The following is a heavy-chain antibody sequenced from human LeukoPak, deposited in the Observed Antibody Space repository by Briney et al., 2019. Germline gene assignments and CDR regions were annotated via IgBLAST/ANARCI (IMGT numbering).Heavy chain of an antibody. V-gene: IGHV3-53*01. J-gene: IGHJ4*02. D-gene: IGHD6-13*01. CDR1: GFTVSSNY. CDR2: IYSGGST. Sequence: PGGSLRLSCAASGFTVSSNYMSWVRQAPGKGLEWVSVIYSGGSTYYADSVKGRFTISRDNAKNSLYLQMNSLRAEDTAVYYCARGGYSSSWYFPFDYWGQGTLVTVSS. CDR3: ARGGYSSSWYFPFDY.